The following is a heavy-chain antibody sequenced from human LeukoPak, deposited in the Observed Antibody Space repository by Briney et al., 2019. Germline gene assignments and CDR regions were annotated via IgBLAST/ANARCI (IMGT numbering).Heavy chain of an antibody. CDR1: GGTFSSYA. CDR3: ARVSSNSRGDYFDY. Sequence: SVKVSCKASGGTFSSYAISWVRQAPGQGLEWMGRIIPILGVANYAQKFQGRVTITADKSTSTAYMELSSPRSEDTAVYYCARVSSNSRGDYFDYWGQGTLVTVSS. V-gene: IGHV1-69*04. CDR2: IIPILGVA. D-gene: IGHD4-23*01. J-gene: IGHJ4*02.